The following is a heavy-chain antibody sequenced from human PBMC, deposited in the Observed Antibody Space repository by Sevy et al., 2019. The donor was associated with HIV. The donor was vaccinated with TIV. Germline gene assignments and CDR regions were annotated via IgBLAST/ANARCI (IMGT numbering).Heavy chain of an antibody. CDR3: ARGRHYDVLTGSDS. CDR2: ISSSNSTI. V-gene: IGHV3-48*02. D-gene: IGHD3-9*01. J-gene: IGHJ5*01. Sequence: GGSLRLSCAASGFTFSSYSMNWVRQAPGKGLEWLSYISSSNSTIYYTYSVKGRFTISRDNAKNSLYLQMNSLRDEDTAIYYCARGRHYDVLTGSDSWGQGTLVTVSS. CDR1: GFTFSSYS.